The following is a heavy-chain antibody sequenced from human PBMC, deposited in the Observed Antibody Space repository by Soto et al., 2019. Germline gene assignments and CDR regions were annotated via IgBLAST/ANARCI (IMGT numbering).Heavy chain of an antibody. CDR2: ISYDGSNK. CDR1: GFTFSSYA. Sequence: GGSLRLSCAASGFTFSSYAMHWVRQAPGKGLEWVAVISYDGSNKYYADSVKGRFTISRDNSKNTLYLQMNSLRAEDTAVYYCARGPLMVIVATEGGHFDYWGQGTLVTVSS. J-gene: IGHJ4*02. V-gene: IGHV3-30-3*01. D-gene: IGHD5-12*01. CDR3: ARGPLMVIVATEGGHFDY.